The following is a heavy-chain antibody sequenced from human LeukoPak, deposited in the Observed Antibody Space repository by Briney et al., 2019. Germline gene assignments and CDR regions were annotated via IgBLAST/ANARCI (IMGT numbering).Heavy chain of an antibody. Sequence: ASVKVSCKASGGTFSSYAISWVRQAPGQGLEWMGGIIPIFGTANYAQKFQGRVTITADESTSTAYMELNSLRSEDTAVYYCARPHSSGWYGGFDIWGQGTVVSVSS. CDR2: IIPIFGTA. D-gene: IGHD6-19*01. V-gene: IGHV1-69*13. CDR3: ARPHSSGWYGGFDI. CDR1: GGTFSSYA. J-gene: IGHJ3*02.